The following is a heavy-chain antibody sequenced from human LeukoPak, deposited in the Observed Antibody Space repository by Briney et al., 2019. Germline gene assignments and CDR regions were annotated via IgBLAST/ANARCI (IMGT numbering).Heavy chain of an antibody. D-gene: IGHD2-2*01. J-gene: IGHJ4*02. V-gene: IGHV1-2*02. CDR2: INPNSGGT. CDR3: ARGSERCSSTSCPNKPFDY. CDR1: GYTFTDYY. Sequence: ASVKVSCKASGYTFTDYYMHWVRQAPGQGLEWMGWINPNSGGTKYEQKFQGRVTMTRDTSISTVYMELSRLRFDDTAVYYCARGSERCSSTSCPNKPFDYWGQGNLVTVSS.